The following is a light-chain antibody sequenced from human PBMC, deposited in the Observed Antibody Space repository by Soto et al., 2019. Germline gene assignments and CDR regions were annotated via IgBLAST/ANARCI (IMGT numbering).Light chain of an antibody. CDR2: GAS. CDR1: QSVSGSY. V-gene: IGKV3-20*01. CDR3: QQYGSSPWT. Sequence: IVLTQSPGTLSLPPGETSTLSSRASQSVSGSYLSWYQQNPGQAPRLLIYGASSRATGIPDRCSGSGAGTDVTLTISRLEPEDFAVDYCQQYGSSPWTFGQGTKVDIK. J-gene: IGKJ1*01.